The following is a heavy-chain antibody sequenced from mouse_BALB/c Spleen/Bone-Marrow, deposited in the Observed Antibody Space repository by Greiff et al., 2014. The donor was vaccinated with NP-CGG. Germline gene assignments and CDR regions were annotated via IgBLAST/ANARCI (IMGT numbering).Heavy chain of an antibody. CDR1: GFTFTDYY. CDR2: ISNKANGYTT. V-gene: IGHV7-3*02. Sequence: VQLQQSGGGLVQPGGSLRLSCATSGFTFTDYYMSWVRQPPGKALEWLAFISNKANGYTTEYSASVKGRFTISRDNSQSILYHQMNTLRAEDSATYYCARDGSSFYWYFDVWGAGTTVTVSS. J-gene: IGHJ1*01. D-gene: IGHD1-1*01. CDR3: ARDGSSFYWYFDV.